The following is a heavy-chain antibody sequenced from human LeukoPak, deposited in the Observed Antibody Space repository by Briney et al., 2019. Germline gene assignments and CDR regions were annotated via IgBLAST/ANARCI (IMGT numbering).Heavy chain of an antibody. CDR3: AKGHGDYGGAFLNFDY. V-gene: IGHV3-23*01. CDR2: ISGSGGST. CDR1: GFTFSSYA. D-gene: IGHD4-17*01. Sequence: GGSLRLSCAASGFTFSSYAMSWVRQAPGKGLEWVSAISGSGGSTYYADSVKGRFTISRDNSKNTLYLQMNSLRAEDTAVYYCAKGHGDYGGAFLNFDYWGQGTLVTVSS. J-gene: IGHJ4*02.